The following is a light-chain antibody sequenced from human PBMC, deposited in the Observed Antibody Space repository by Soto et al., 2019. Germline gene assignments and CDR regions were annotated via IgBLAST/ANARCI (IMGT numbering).Light chain of an antibody. CDR1: QGVSSY. Sequence: VIWMTQSPSLLSASTGDRVTISCRVSQGVSSYLAWYQQKPGKAPELLIYAASTLQSGVPSRFSGSGSGTDFTLTISRLQSEDFATYYCQQYYSLPPTFGQGTKVEIK. CDR3: QQYYSLPPT. CDR2: AAS. V-gene: IGKV1D-8*01. J-gene: IGKJ1*01.